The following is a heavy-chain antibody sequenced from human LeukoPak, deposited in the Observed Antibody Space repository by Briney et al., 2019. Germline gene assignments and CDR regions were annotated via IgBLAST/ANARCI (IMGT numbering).Heavy chain of an antibody. J-gene: IGHJ4*02. D-gene: IGHD2-21*02. Sequence: GESLKISCKGSGYIFISYWIGWGRQMPGKGLEWMGIIYPGDSDTRYSPSFQGQVTISADKSISTAYLQWSSLKASDTAMYYCARNFEYCGGDCYDYWGQGTLVTVSS. CDR3: ARNFEYCGGDCYDY. V-gene: IGHV5-51*01. CDR1: GYIFISYW. CDR2: IYPGDSDT.